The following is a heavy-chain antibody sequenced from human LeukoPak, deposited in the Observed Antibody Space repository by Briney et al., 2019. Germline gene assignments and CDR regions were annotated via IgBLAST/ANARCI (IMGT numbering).Heavy chain of an antibody. V-gene: IGHV4-59*01. CDR3: ARVSGSYLNWFDP. J-gene: IGHJ5*02. CDR1: GGSISSYY. CDR2: IYYSGST. D-gene: IGHD1-26*01. Sequence: SETLSLTCTVSGGSISSYYWSWIRQPPGKGLEWIGYIYYSGSTNCNPSLKSRVTISVDTSKNQFSLKLSSVTAADTAVYYCARVSGSYLNWFDPWGQGTLVTVSS.